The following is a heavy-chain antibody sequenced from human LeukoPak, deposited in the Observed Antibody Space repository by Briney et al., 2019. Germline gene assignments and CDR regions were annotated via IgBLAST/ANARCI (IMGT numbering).Heavy chain of an antibody. CDR2: ISGSGGST. J-gene: IGHJ4*02. V-gene: IGHV3-23*01. CDR1: GFTFSSYA. D-gene: IGHD6-13*01. CDR3: AKDRTHGIAAAGTGY. Sequence: GGTLRLSCAASGFTFSSYAVSWVRQAPGKGLEWVSAISGSGGSTYYADSVKGRFTISRDNSKNTLYLQTNSLRAEDTAAYYCAKDRTHGIAAAGTGYWGQGTLVTVSS.